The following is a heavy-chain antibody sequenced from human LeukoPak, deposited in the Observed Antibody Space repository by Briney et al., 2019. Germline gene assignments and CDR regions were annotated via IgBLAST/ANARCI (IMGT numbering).Heavy chain of an antibody. D-gene: IGHD3-9*01. CDR3: ASPRYFDYYYFDY. J-gene: IGHJ4*02. Sequence: PGGALRLSCAASGFTFSSGWMSWVRKAPGQGLEWVANIKQDGSEKYYVDPVKGRFTISRDNARNSLYLQMNSLRAEDTAVYYCASPRYFDYYYFDYWGQGTLVTVSS. CDR1: GFTFSSGW. V-gene: IGHV3-7*01. CDR2: IKQDGSEK.